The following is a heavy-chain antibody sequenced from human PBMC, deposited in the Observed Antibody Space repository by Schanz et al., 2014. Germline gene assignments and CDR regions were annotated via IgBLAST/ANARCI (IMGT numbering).Heavy chain of an antibody. CDR1: GGTFVTFF. CDR2: ISPLLGVA. J-gene: IGHJ3*02. CDR3: ARIVCSGTNCRGTSDT. Sequence: QVHLVQSGAEVKEPGSSVKVSCKPSGGTFVTFFFTWVRQAPGQGPQWMGRISPLLGVANYAQEFQGRLTITADTSTSTAYMELSSLRSEDTAVYFCARIVCSGTNCRGTSDTWGQGTEVTVSS. V-gene: IGHV1-69*04. D-gene: IGHD2-2*01.